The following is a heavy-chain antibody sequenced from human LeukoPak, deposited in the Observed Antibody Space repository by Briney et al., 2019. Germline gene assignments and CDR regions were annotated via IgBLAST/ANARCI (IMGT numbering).Heavy chain of an antibody. CDR2: IYTSGST. CDR1: GGSISSGSYY. Sequence: SETLSLTCTVSGGSISSGSYYWSWIRQPAGKGLEWIGRIYTSGSTNYNPSLKSRVTISVDTSKNHFSLTLSSVTAADTAVYYCTRSDGYGLVGIWGQGTMVTVSS. J-gene: IGHJ3*01. CDR3: TRSDGYGLVGI. V-gene: IGHV4-61*02. D-gene: IGHD3-10*01.